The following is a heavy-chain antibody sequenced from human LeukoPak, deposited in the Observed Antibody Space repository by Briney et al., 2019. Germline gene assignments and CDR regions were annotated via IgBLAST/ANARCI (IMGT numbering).Heavy chain of an antibody. CDR2: IKPNTGAT. J-gene: IGHJ3*02. D-gene: IGHD5-18*01. Sequence: ASVKVSCKASGYTFTGYYIHWVRQAPGHGLEWMGWIKPNTGATSYAQKFQDRVTMTRDTSISTAYMDFSRLTSDDTAVYYCARALLTALVKTSGGDIWGQGTMVTVSS. CDR3: ARALLTALVKTSGGDI. CDR1: GYTFTGYY. V-gene: IGHV1-2*02.